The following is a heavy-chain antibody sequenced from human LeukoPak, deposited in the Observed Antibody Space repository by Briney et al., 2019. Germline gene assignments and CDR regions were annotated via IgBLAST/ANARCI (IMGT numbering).Heavy chain of an antibody. J-gene: IGHJ4*02. CDR3: ARKPLSYSDYEVDY. CDR2: IWYDGSNK. CDR1: GLTFSNYG. Sequence: KSGGSLRLSCAASGLTFSNYGMHWVRQVPGKGLEWLAVIWYDGSNKYYADSVKGRFTISRDNSRNTLYLQMNSLRAEDTAVYYCARKPLSYSDYEVDYWGQGTLVTVSS. V-gene: IGHV3-33*01. D-gene: IGHD4-17*01.